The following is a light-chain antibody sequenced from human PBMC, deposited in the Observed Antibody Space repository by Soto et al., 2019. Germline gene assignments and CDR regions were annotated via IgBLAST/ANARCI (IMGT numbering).Light chain of an antibody. Sequence: EIVLTQSPVTLSVSPVERATLSCWAGQSVSSNLAWYQQKPGQAPRLLIYGASTRATGIPARFTGSGSGTEFTLTISSLQSEDFAVYYCQQYNNWPPWTFGQGTKVDIK. CDR3: QQYNNWPPWT. V-gene: IGKV3-15*01. CDR1: QSVSSN. J-gene: IGKJ1*01. CDR2: GAS.